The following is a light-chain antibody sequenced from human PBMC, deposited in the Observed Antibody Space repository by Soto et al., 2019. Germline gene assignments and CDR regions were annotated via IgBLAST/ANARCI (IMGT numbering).Light chain of an antibody. CDR3: QQYGSSPLT. CDR2: GAS. V-gene: IGKV3-20*01. CDR1: QSVSSR. Sequence: EIVLTQSPGTLSLSPGERATLSCRASQSVSSRLAWYQQKPGQAPRFLIYGASRRATGTPDRFSGSGSGTDFTLTISRLEPEDFAVYYCQQYGSSPLTFGGGTKVEIK. J-gene: IGKJ4*01.